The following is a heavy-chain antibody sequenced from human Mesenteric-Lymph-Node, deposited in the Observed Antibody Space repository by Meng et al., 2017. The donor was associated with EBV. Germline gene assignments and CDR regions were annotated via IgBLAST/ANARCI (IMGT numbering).Heavy chain of an antibody. CDR3: ARVFPDLDY. V-gene: IGHV4-34*01. J-gene: IGHJ4*02. Sequence: QVQLQQWGAGLLKPSETLSLPCAVYGGSFSGYYWSWIRQPPGKGLEWIGEINHSGSTNYNPSLKSRVTISVDTSKNQFSLKLSSVTAADTAVYYCARVFPDLDYWGQGTLVTVSS. CDR2: INHSGST. CDR1: GGSFSGYY.